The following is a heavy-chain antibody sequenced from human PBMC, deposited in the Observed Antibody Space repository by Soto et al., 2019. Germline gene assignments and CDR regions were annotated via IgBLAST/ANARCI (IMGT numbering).Heavy chain of an antibody. Sequence: ASVKGSCKASGNTLTGYFLHWVRHARGQRLEWMGRMNPSGGSTRDAQKFQGRVTMTRDTSTSTVYMEVSSLRSEDTAVYYCASGITIFGVVYGMDVWGQGTTVTVS. CDR1: GNTLTGYF. CDR3: ASGITIFGVVYGMDV. J-gene: IGHJ6*02. CDR2: MNPSGGST. D-gene: IGHD3-3*01. V-gene: IGHV1-46*01.